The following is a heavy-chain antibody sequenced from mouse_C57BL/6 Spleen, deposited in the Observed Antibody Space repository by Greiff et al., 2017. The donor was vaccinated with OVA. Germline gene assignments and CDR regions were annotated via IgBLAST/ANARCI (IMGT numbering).Heavy chain of an antibody. D-gene: IGHD1-1*01. V-gene: IGHV1-55*01. CDR1: GYTFTSYW. CDR3: ARGGLLRGDAMDY. Sequence: QVQLQQPGAELVKPGASVKMSCKASGYTFTSYWITWVKQRPGQGLEWIGDIYPGSGSTNYNEKFKSKATLTVDTSSSTAYMQLSSLTSEDSAVYYCARGGLLRGDAMDYWGQGTSVTVSS. J-gene: IGHJ4*01. CDR2: IYPGSGST.